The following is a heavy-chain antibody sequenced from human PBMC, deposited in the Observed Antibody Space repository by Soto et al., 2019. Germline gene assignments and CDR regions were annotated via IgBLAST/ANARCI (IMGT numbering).Heavy chain of an antibody. J-gene: IGHJ3*02. D-gene: IGHD2-2*01. V-gene: IGHV3-23*01. CDR1: GFIFSNYA. CDR3: AKRPIVVVPANDAFDI. Sequence: VQLLESGGGLVQPGGSLRLSCAASGFIFSNYAMSWVRQAPGKGLVWVSAISGSGSTYYADSVKGRFTISRDNSKNTLYLQMDSLRAEDTAVYYCAKRPIVVVPANDAFDIWGQGTMVTVSS. CDR2: ISGSGST.